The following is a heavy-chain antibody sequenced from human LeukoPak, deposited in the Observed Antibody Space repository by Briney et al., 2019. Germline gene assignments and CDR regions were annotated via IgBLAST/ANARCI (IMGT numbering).Heavy chain of an antibody. V-gene: IGHV1-18*01. Sequence: GASVKVSCKASGYTFTSYGISWMRQAPGQGLEWMGWISAYTGNTNYAEKLQDRVTVTTDTSTDTAYMEVRSLRSDDTAVYYCARLHCSGGNCYSHFDYWGQGTLVTVSS. D-gene: IGHD2-15*01. CDR3: ARLHCSGGNCYSHFDY. CDR1: GYTFTSYG. J-gene: IGHJ4*02. CDR2: ISAYTGNT.